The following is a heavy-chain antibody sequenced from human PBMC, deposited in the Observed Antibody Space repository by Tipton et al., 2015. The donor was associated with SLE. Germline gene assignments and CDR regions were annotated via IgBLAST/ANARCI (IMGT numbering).Heavy chain of an antibody. Sequence: TLSLTCTVSGGSISSGGYYWSWIRQHPGKGLEWIGEVSHRGTTNYNPSLDSRVTISLDRFNNQFTLKMTSVTAADTALYYCARGTNYDSSGYYSYWGQGTLVTVSS. CDR2: VSHRGTT. CDR1: GGSISSGGYY. D-gene: IGHD3-22*01. J-gene: IGHJ4*02. V-gene: IGHV4-30-2*01. CDR3: ARGTNYDSSGYYSY.